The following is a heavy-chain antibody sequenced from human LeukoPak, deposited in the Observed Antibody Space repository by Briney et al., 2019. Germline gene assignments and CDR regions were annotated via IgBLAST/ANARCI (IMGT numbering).Heavy chain of an antibody. Sequence: GGSLRLSCAASGFTFSTYAMSWVRQAPGKGLEWVSDISGSGGSTYYADSVKGRFTVSRDNSKNTQYLQMSSLRADDTAVYYCAKGPRQQLVTRFDNWGQGTLVTVSS. J-gene: IGHJ4*02. CDR3: AKGPRQQLVTRFDN. CDR1: GFTFSTYA. D-gene: IGHD6-13*01. CDR2: ISGSGGST. V-gene: IGHV3-23*01.